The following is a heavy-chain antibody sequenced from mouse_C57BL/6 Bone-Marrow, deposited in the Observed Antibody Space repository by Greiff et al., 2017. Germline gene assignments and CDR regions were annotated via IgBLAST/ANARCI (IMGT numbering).Heavy chain of an antibody. V-gene: IGHV2-9-1*01. J-gene: IGHJ1*03. CDR1: GFSLTSYA. CDR3: ARNEDRIYDGYCWYFDV. D-gene: IGHD2-3*01. CDR2: IWTGGGT. Sequence: QVQLKESGPGLVAPSQSLSITCTVSGFSLTSYAISWVRQPPGKGLEWLGVIWTGGGTNYNSALKSRLSISKDNSKSQVFLKMNSLQTDDTARYYCARNEDRIYDGYCWYFDVWGTGTTVTVSS.